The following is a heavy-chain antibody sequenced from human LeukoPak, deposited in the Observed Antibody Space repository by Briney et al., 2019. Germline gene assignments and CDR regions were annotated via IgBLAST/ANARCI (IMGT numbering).Heavy chain of an antibody. CDR2: IYYSGST. J-gene: IGHJ6*02. CDR1: GGSISSYY. D-gene: IGHD5-12*01. V-gene: IGHV4-59*01. Sequence: SETLSLTCTVSGGSISSYYWSWIRQPPGGGLEWIGYIYYSGSTNYNPSLKRRVTISLDTSKSQFYLKLRSVTAADTAVYYCARSGLDSRYYFGMDVWGQGTTVTVSS. CDR3: ARSGLDSRYYFGMDV.